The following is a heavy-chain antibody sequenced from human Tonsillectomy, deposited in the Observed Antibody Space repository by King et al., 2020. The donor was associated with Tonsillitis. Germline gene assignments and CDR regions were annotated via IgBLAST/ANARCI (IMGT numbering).Heavy chain of an antibody. CDR3: ARQSLASEDSSSWYEPFDY. CDR1: GFTFSSYP. Sequence: VQLVESGGGVVQPVRFLRLSCAASGFTFSSYPMHWVRQAPGKGLERVAVISYDGSNKYYADSVKGRFTISRDNSKNTLFLQMSSLRAEDTAVYYCARQSLASEDSSSWYEPFDYWGQGTLVSVSS. D-gene: IGHD6-13*01. CDR2: ISYDGSNK. V-gene: IGHV3-30*04. J-gene: IGHJ4*02.